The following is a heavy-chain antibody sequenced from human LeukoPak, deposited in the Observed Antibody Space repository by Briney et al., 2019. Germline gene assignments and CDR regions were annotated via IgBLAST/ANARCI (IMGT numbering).Heavy chain of an antibody. Sequence: PGGSLRLSCAASGFTFSDYYMSWIRQAPGKGLEWVSYISSSGHTIYYADSVKGRFTISRDNAKNSLYLQMNSLRAEDTAVYYCAREGVELLNAFDIWGQGTMVTVSS. J-gene: IGHJ3*02. D-gene: IGHD1-26*01. CDR2: ISSSGHTI. CDR3: AREGVELLNAFDI. CDR1: GFTFSDYY. V-gene: IGHV3-11*01.